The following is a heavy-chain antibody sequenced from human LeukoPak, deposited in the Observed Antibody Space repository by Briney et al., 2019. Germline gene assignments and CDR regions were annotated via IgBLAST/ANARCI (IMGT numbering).Heavy chain of an antibody. Sequence: GGSLRLSCAASGFIFNTYGMHWVRQAPGKGLEWVANIKQDGSEKYYVDSVKGRFTISRDNAKNSLYLQMNSLRAEDTAVYYCARGSPSGYDWIVIGRSRDAFDIWGQGTMVTVSS. CDR3: ARGSPSGYDWIVIGRSRDAFDI. CDR2: IKQDGSEK. J-gene: IGHJ3*02. D-gene: IGHD5-12*01. V-gene: IGHV3-7*04. CDR1: GFIFNTYG.